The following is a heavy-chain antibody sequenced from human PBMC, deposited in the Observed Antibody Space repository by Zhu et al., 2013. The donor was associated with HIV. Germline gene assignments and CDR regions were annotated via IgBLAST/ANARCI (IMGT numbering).Heavy chain of an antibody. CDR1: GYTFTSYD. CDR3: ARGSMVDTAMVPPSDY. CDR2: MNPNSGNT. J-gene: IGHJ4*02. V-gene: IGHV1-8*01. D-gene: IGHD5-18*01. Sequence: QVQLVQSGAEVKKPGASVKVSCKASGYTFTSYDINWVRQATGQGLEWMGWMNPNSGNTGYAQKFQGRVTMTRNTSISTAYMELSSLRSEDTAVYYCARGSMVDTAMVPPSDYWGQGTLVTVSS.